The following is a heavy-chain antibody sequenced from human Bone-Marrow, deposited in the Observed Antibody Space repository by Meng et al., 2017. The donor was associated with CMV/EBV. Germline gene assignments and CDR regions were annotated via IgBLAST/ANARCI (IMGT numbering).Heavy chain of an antibody. D-gene: IGHD3-3*01. Sequence: GESLKISCAASGFTFSSYGMHWVRQAPGKGLEGVAVIWYDGSNKYYADSVKGRFTISRDNSKNTLYLQMNSLRAEDTAVYYCAGALNWNGYYVYYYYGMDVWGQGTTVTVSS. CDR2: IWYDGSNK. V-gene: IGHV3-33*01. CDR3: AGALNWNGYYVYYYYGMDV. J-gene: IGHJ6*02. CDR1: GFTFSSYG.